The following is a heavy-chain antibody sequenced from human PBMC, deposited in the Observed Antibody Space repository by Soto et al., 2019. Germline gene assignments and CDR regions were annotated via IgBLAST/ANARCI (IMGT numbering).Heavy chain of an antibody. J-gene: IGHJ6*02. Sequence: GASVKVSCKASGYTFTNYGISWVRQAPGQGLEWMGWISAYNGNTNYAQKLQGRVTMTTDTSTSTAYMELRSLRSDDTAVYYCARGGSYSSGRGLLYYGMDVWGQGTTVTVSS. CDR2: ISAYNGNT. D-gene: IGHD3-10*01. CDR1: GYTFTNYG. V-gene: IGHV1-18*01. CDR3: ARGGSYSSGRGLLYYGMDV.